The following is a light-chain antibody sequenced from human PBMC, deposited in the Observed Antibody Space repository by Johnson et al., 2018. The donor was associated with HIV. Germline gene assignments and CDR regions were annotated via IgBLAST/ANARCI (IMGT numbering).Light chain of an antibody. CDR1: SSNIENIY. CDR3: GTWDSSLSAHV. J-gene: IGLJ1*01. Sequence: QSVLTQPPSVSAAPRQKVTISCSGRSSNIENIYVSWCQHLPGTAPKLLVYGNYKWPSGIPDRFSGSKSGTSATLGITGLQTGDEADYYCGTWDSSLSAHVFVTGTKVTVL. V-gene: IGLV1-51*01. CDR2: GNY.